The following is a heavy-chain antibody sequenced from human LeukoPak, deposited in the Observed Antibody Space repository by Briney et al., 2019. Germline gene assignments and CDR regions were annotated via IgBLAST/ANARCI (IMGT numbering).Heavy chain of an antibody. D-gene: IGHD3-22*01. CDR2: IYTGGST. V-gene: IGHV3-53*01. Sequence: GSLRLSCAVSGFTVSSYSMSWVRQAPGKGLEWVSIIYTGGSTDYANSVKGRFTISRDNAKNSLYLQMNSLRVEDTAIYYCAKDHVGIAMIVMVLDSWGQGTLVTVSS. CDR1: GFTVSSYS. CDR3: AKDHVGIAMIVMVLDS. J-gene: IGHJ4*02.